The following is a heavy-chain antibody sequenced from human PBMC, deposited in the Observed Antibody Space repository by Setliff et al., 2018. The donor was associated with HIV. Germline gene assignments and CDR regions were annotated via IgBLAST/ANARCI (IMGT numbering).Heavy chain of an antibody. D-gene: IGHD3-10*01. CDR3: ARVPRITTLRNAFDI. V-gene: IGHV4-31*03. CDR1: GGSISGGGYF. CDR2: IYYTGNT. J-gene: IGHJ3*02. Sequence: KTSETLSLTCTVSGGSISGGGYFWSWVRQHPGKGLEWIGYIYYTGNTYYNPSLKSRITISIDTSKNQFSLNLNSVTAADTAVYYCARVPRITTLRNAFDIWGQGTMVTVSS.